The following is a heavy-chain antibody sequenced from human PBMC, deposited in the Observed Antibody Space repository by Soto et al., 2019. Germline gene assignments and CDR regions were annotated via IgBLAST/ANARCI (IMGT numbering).Heavy chain of an antibody. J-gene: IGHJ4*01. CDR2: ISGSGGST. CDR1: GFTFSGYG. D-gene: IGHD4-17*01. CDR3: AKDGGISPPGDYEASFDY. V-gene: IGHV3-23*01. Sequence: PWGLRRLSFAASGFTFSGYGSSWVRQATREGLEWVSAISGSGGSTYYADSVKGRFTISRDNSKNTLYLQMNNLRAEDTAVYYFAKDGGISPPGDYEASFDYWGQGTLVTVSS.